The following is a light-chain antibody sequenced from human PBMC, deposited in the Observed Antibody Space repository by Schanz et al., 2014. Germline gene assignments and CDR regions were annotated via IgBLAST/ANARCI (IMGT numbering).Light chain of an antibody. CDR2: GTS. CDR3: QQYNIWPPVT. Sequence: EVVMTQSPATLSVSPGERATLSCRASQSVSSNLAWYQQKPGQAPRLLIYGTSTRATGVPARVSGSGSGTEFTLTISSLQSEDFAVYYCQQYNIWPPVTFGQGTKVYIK. CDR1: QSVSSN. J-gene: IGKJ1*01. V-gene: IGKV3-15*01.